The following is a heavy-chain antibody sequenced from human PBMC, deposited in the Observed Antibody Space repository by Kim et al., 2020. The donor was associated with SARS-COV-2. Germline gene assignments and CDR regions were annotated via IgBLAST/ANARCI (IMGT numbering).Heavy chain of an antibody. V-gene: IGHV1-2*06. CDR3: AWETGRFGHGFDI. CDR2: INPNSGGA. J-gene: IGHJ3*02. CDR1: GYSFDGYY. D-gene: IGHD3-10*01. Sequence: ASVKVSCKASGYSFDGYYIHWVRQAPGQGLEWMGRINPNSGGADYAQKFQGRLAITRDSYITTAFMQLDRLRGDDTAIYYCAWETGRFGHGFDIWGPGT.